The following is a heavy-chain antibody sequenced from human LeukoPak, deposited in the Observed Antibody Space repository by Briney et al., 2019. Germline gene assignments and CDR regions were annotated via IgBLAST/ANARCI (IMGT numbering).Heavy chain of an antibody. CDR2: IYTSGST. Sequence: SETLSLTCTVSGGSISSYYWSWIRQPAGKGLEWIGRIYTSGSTYYNPSLKSRVTISVDTSKNQFSLKLSSVTAADTAVYYCARETVAGNNWFDPWGQGTLVTVSS. D-gene: IGHD6-19*01. CDR3: ARETVAGNNWFDP. V-gene: IGHV4-4*07. J-gene: IGHJ5*02. CDR1: GGSISSYY.